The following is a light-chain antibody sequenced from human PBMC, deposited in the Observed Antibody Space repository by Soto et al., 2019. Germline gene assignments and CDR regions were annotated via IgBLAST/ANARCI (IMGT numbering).Light chain of an antibody. CDR2: DAS. CDR1: QSISSW. J-gene: IGKJ5*01. V-gene: IGKV1-5*01. CDR3: QQRSNWPPDIT. Sequence: DIQMTQSPSTLSASVGDRVTITCRASQSISSWLAWYQQKPGRAPKLLIYDASSLESGAPSRFSGSGSGTDFTLTISSLEPEDFAVYYCQQRSNWPPDITFGQGTRLEIK.